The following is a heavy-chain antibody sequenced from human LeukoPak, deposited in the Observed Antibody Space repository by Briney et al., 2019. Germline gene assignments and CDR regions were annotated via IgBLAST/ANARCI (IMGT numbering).Heavy chain of an antibody. V-gene: IGHV3-23*01. J-gene: IGHJ4*02. CDR2: ITSSGRTP. CDR3: AKDRPNFYETSGSYYKIKGDF. CDR1: GFTFNTHA. Sequence: PGGSLRLSCEASGFTFNTHAMSWVRLAPGQGLEGVASITSSGRTPYYTDSVKGRFTISIDNSKNTLYLQMNSLRGEDTAVYYCAKDRPNFYETSGSYYKIKGDFWGQGSLVTVSS. D-gene: IGHD3-10*01.